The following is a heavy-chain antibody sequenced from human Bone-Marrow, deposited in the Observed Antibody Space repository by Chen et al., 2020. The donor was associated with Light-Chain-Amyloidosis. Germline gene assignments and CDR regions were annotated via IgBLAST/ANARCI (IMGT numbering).Heavy chain of an antibody. J-gene: IGHJ4*02. CDR2: IYPDDSDA. D-gene: IGHD2-21*01. Sequence: KXSCKGSGYTFPNYWIGWVRQMPGKGLEWMGVIYPDDSDARYSPSFEGQVTISADKSXXXXXXXXXXXXAXXXXMYYCARRRDGYNFDYWGQGTLVTVSS. V-gene: IGHV5-51*01. CDR3: ARRRDGYNFDY. CDR1: GYTFPNYW.